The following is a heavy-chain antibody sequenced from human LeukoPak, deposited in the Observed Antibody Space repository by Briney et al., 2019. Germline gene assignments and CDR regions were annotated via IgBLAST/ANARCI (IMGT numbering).Heavy chain of an antibody. V-gene: IGHV1-69*06. D-gene: IGHD4-11*01. J-gene: IGHJ4*02. Sequence: ASVKVSCKASGGTFSSYAISWVRQAPGQGLEWMGRIIPIFGTANYAQKFQGRVTITADKSTSTAYMELSSLRSKDTAVYYCARDRYSNYALDYWGQGTLVTVSS. CDR2: IIPIFGTA. CDR1: GGTFSSYA. CDR3: ARDRYSNYALDY.